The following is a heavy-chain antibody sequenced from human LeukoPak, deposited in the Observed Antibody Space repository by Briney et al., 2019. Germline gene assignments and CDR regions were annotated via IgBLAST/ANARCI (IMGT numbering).Heavy chain of an antibody. CDR1: GFTFSSYA. CDR2: ISGSGGST. J-gene: IGHJ4*02. CDR3: AKGTGSQLLWGHIDY. Sequence: GGSLRLSCAASGFTFSSYAMSWVRQAPGKGLEWVSAISGSGGSTYYADSVKARFTISRDNSKNTLYLQMNSLRAEDTAVYYCAKGTGSQLLWGHIDYWGQGTLVTVSS. V-gene: IGHV3-23*01. D-gene: IGHD2-2*01.